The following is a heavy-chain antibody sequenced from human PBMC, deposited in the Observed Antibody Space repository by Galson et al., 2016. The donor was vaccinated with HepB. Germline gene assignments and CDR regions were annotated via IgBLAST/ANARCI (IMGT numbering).Heavy chain of an antibody. Sequence: SLRLSCAASGFTVSTYDMSWVRQAPGKGLQWVSVVRASGNGGTTHYADSVKGRFTISRDNSKNTLYLQMNSLRTEDTAVYYCARETNIVGSFDMWGQGTMVTVSS. CDR2: VRASGNGGTT. CDR1: GFTVSTYD. CDR3: ARETNIVGSFDM. V-gene: IGHV3-23*01. D-gene: IGHD3-16*02. J-gene: IGHJ3*02.